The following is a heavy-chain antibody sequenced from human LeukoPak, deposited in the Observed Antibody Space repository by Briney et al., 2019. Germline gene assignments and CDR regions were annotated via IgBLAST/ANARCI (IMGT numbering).Heavy chain of an antibody. J-gene: IGHJ4*02. CDR1: GGSISSYY. CDR2: IYTSGST. V-gene: IGHV4-4*07. D-gene: IGHD2-15*01. CDR3: ARDTDPPSSGVACGL. Sequence: SETLSLTCTVSGGSISSYYWSWIRQPAGKGLEWIGRIYTSGSTNYNPSLKSRVTISVDTSKNKFSLKLSSATAADTAVCYCARDTDPPSSGVACGLWGQGTLVTVSS.